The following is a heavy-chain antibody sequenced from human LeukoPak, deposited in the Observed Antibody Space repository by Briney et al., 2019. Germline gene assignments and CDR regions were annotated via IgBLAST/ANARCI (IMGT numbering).Heavy chain of an antibody. V-gene: IGHV3-23*01. D-gene: IGHD5/OR15-5a*01. CDR3: AKARGSSVYEQFDY. CDR1: GFAFSTYA. Sequence: AGGSLRLSCAASGFAFSTYAMTWVRQAPEKGLQWVSTISTSGRATYYADSVEGRFTISRDNSKNTLYLQMNSLRADDTAVYYCAKARGSSVYEQFDYWGQGTPVTVSS. J-gene: IGHJ4*02. CDR2: ISTSGRAT.